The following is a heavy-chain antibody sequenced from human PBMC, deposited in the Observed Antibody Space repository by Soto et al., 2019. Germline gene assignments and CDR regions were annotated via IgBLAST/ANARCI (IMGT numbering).Heavy chain of an antibody. D-gene: IGHD6-19*01. Sequence: EVQLLESGGGLVEPEGSLRLSWAASGFSFSSYAMSWVRQAPGKGLEWVSAISGSGGSTYYADSVKGRFTISRDNSKNTLYLQMNSLRAEDTAVYYCAKEGEHSSGWANFDYWGQGTLVTVSS. J-gene: IGHJ4*02. CDR3: AKEGEHSSGWANFDY. V-gene: IGHV3-23*01. CDR1: GFSFSSYA. CDR2: ISGSGGST.